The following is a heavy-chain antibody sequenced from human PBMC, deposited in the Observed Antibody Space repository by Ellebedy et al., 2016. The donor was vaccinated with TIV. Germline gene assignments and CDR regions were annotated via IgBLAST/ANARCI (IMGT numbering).Heavy chain of an antibody. Sequence: GGSLRLSCTASGFPFRSYWMTWVRQAPVKGLEWVANIKQDGSEKYYVDSVKGRFTISRDNAKNSLYLQVNSLRVDDTAVYYCATDGSYGDYLSPTHAFVIWGQGTMVTVSS. V-gene: IGHV3-7*01. D-gene: IGHD4-17*01. CDR1: GFPFRSYW. CDR3: ATDGSYGDYLSPTHAFVI. J-gene: IGHJ3*02. CDR2: IKQDGSEK.